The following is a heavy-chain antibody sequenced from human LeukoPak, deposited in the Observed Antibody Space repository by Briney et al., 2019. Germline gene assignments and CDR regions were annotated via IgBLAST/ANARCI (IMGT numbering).Heavy chain of an antibody. CDR1: GYTLTELS. V-gene: IGHV1-24*01. CDR2: FDPADGER. Sequence: ASVKVSCKVSGYTLTELSIHWVRQAPGKGPEWMGRFDPADGERIYAQRFQGRVTMTEDPSTNTAYIQLNRLRYDDTAVYYCAAPSQTTVTPEPFDYWGQGTLVTVSS. D-gene: IGHD4-17*01. J-gene: IGHJ4*02. CDR3: AAPSQTTVTPEPFDY.